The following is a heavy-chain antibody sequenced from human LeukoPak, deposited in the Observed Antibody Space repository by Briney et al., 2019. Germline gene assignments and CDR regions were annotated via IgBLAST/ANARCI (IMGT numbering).Heavy chain of an antibody. Sequence: PGRSLRLSCAASGFTFDDYAMHWVRQAPGKGLEWVSGISWNSGSIGYADSVKGRFTISRDNAKNSLYLQMNSLRAEDTAVYYCARETLYSGYAAYVDYWGQGTVVTVSS. V-gene: IGHV3-9*01. CDR1: GFTFDDYA. CDR2: ISWNSGSI. D-gene: IGHD5-12*01. CDR3: ARETLYSGYAAYVDY. J-gene: IGHJ4*02.